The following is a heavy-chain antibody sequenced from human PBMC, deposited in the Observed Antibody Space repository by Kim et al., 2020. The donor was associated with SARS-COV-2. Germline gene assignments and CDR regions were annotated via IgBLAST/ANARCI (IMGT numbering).Heavy chain of an antibody. CDR3: ARAGIYCSGGSCYPDY. V-gene: IGHV1-69*01. J-gene: IGHJ4*02. Sequence: KFQGRVTITADESANTAYMGLSSLRSEDTAVYYCARAGIYCSGGSCYPDYWGQGTLVTVSS. D-gene: IGHD2-15*01.